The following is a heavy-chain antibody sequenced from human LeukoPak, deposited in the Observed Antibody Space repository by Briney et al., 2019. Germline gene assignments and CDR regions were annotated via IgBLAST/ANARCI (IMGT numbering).Heavy chain of an antibody. Sequence: GGSLRLSCAASGFTFSSYAMSWVRQAPGKGLEWVSAISGSGGSTYYADSVKGRFTISRDNSKNTLYLEMNSLRAEDTAKYYCAKDEPSGSYKDWGQGTLVTVSS. J-gene: IGHJ4*02. D-gene: IGHD3-10*01. CDR3: AKDEPSGSYKD. CDR1: GFTFSSYA. V-gene: IGHV3-23*01. CDR2: ISGSGGST.